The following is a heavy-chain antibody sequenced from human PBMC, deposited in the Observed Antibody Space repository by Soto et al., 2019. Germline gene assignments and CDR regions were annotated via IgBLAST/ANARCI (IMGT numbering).Heavy chain of an antibody. CDR3: ARGGSTDFYGLLDL. J-gene: IGHJ5*02. Sequence: EVQLVESGGASVQPGGSLRLSCAASGFSLSKYWMHWVRQAPGKGLEWVSRVNGDGSSTTYADSVSGRFIISRDNAKNTVFLQMSSLRADETARCYCARGGSTDFYGLLDLWGQGTQVIVSS. CDR1: GFSLSKYW. V-gene: IGHV3-74*01. D-gene: IGHD3-16*01. CDR2: VNGDGSST.